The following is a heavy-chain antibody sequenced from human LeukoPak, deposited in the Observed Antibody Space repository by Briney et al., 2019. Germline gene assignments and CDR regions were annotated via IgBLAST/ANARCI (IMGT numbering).Heavy chain of an antibody. CDR3: LYGGYFQH. V-gene: IGHV3-21*01. CDR2: ISSSSNYR. CDR1: GFTFSSYS. J-gene: IGHJ1*01. D-gene: IGHD3-16*01. Sequence: GGSLRLSCAASGFTFSSYSMNWVRRAPGKGLEWVSFISSSSNYRYYADSVKGRFTISRDNAKNTLYLQMNSLRAEDTAVYFCLYGGYFQHWGQGTLVTVSS.